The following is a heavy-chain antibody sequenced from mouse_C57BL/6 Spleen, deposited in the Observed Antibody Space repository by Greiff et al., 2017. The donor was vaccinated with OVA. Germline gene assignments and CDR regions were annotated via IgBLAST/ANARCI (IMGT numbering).Heavy chain of an antibody. CDR1: GYTFTSYW. CDR3: AREGLRHYAMDY. CDR2: IDPSDSET. V-gene: IGHV1-52*01. D-gene: IGHD2-4*01. J-gene: IGHJ4*01. Sequence: QVQLQQPGAELVRPGSSVKLSCKASGYTFTSYWMHWVKQRPIQGLEWIGNIDPSDSETHYNQKFKDKATLTVDKSSSTAYKQLSSLTSEDSAVYYCAREGLRHYAMDYWGQGTSVTVSS.